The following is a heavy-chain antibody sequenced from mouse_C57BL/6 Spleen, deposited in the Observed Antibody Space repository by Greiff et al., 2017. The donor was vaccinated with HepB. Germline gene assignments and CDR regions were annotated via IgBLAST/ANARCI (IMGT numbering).Heavy chain of an antibody. V-gene: IGHV10-1*01. CDR3: VSAICSFAY. J-gene: IGHJ3*01. CDR2: IRSKSNNYAT. D-gene: IGHD6-1*01. CDR1: GFSFNTYA. Sequence: EVQLLEPGAGLVQPKGSLKLSCTASGFSFNTYAMNWVRQAPGKGLEWVARIRSKSNNYATYYDDSVKDRFTISRDDSESMIYLQMNNLITEDTAFYFCVSAICSFAYWGLGTLVTVSA.